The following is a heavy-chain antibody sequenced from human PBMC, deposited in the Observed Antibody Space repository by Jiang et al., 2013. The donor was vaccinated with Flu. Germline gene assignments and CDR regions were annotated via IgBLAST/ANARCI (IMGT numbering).Heavy chain of an antibody. CDR3: ARDIIVSVQLWFESYYYGMDV. CDR2: ISAYNGNT. V-gene: IGHV1-18*04. Sequence: AEVKKPGASVKVSCKASGYTFTSYGISWVRQAPGQGLEWMGWISAYNGNTNYAQKLQGRVTMTTDTSTSTAYMELRSLRSDDTAVYYCARDIIVSVQLWFESYYYGMDVWGQGTTVTVSS. J-gene: IGHJ6*02. D-gene: IGHD5-18*01. CDR1: GYTFTSYG.